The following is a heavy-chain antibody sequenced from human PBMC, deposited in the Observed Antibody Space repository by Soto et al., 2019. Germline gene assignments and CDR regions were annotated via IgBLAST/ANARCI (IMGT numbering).Heavy chain of an antibody. CDR2: INTNTGNP. CDR1: GYTFTSYA. Sequence: ASVKVSCKASGYTFTSYAMNWVRQAPGQGLEWMGRINTNTGNPTYAQGFTGRFVFSLDTSVSTAYLQICSLKAEDTAVYYCARDRFLGFGELWDSNWFDPWGQGTLVTSPQ. D-gene: IGHD3-10*01. CDR3: ARDRFLGFGELWDSNWFDP. J-gene: IGHJ5*02. V-gene: IGHV7-4-1*01.